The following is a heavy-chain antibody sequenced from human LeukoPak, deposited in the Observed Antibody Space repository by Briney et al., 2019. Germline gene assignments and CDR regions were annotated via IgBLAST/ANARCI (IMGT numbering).Heavy chain of an antibody. CDR2: ISNGGHHT. CDR1: GISFNNYG. CDR3: AKVISSYSGYDSY. Sequence: GGSLRLSCAASGISFNNYGMSWVRRAPGKGLEWVSSISNGGHHTYYADSVRGRFTISRDNSKNTLYLQMDSLGAADTAVYYCAKVISSYSGYDSYWGQGTLVTVSS. D-gene: IGHD5-12*01. V-gene: IGHV3-23*01. J-gene: IGHJ4*02.